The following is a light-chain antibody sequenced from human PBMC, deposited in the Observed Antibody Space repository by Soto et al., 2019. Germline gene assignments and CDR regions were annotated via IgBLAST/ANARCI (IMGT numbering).Light chain of an antibody. Sequence: EIVMTQSPATLSVSPGERATLSCRASQSVSSNLAWYQQKPGQAPRLLIYGASFRATGIPARFSGSGSGTEFTLTISSLQSEHLAVYYCQQYNNWPPYTFGQGTKLEIK. CDR1: QSVSSN. CDR2: GAS. V-gene: IGKV3-15*01. CDR3: QQYNNWPPYT. J-gene: IGKJ2*01.